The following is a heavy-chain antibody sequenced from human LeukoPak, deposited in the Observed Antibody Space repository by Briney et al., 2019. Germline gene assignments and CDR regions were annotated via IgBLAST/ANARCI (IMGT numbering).Heavy chain of an antibody. J-gene: IGHJ3*01. CDR2: TYYRSKWYN. Sequence: SQTLSLTCAISGDSVSGNSTAYNRIRQSPSRGLEWLGRTYYRSKWYNDYAVSVESRITINPDTSKNQLSLQLNSVTPDDTAVYYCARGGQGDGYSADEAFDFWGQGTMVTVSS. CDR3: ARGGQGDGYSADEAFDF. D-gene: IGHD5-24*01. CDR1: GDSVSGNSTA. V-gene: IGHV6-1*01.